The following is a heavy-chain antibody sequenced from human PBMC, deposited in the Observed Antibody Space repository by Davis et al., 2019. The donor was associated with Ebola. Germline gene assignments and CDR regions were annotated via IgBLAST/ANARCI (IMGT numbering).Heavy chain of an antibody. CDR3: ARDHYGGNSGELDY. J-gene: IGHJ4*02. CDR1: GYTFTNYD. V-gene: IGHV1-8*01. CDR2: MNSNSGNT. Sequence: ASVKVSCKASGYTFTNYDINWVRQATGQGLEWMGWMNSNSGNTGYAQKFQGRVTMTRDTSITTAYMELSRLRSDDTAVYYCARDHYGGNSGELDYWGQGTLVTVSS. D-gene: IGHD4-23*01.